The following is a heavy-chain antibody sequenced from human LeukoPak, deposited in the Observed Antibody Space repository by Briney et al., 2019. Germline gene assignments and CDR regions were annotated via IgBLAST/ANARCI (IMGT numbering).Heavy chain of an antibody. CDR2: MHYSGSP. J-gene: IGHJ4*02. CDR1: GGSISSTTHY. D-gene: IGHD2-21*02. CDR3: ARVPHAVTALLVLFYYFDY. V-gene: IGHV4-39*07. Sequence: PSETLSLTCTVSGGSISSTTHYWSWIRQPPGKGLEWIGSMHYSGSPYYNPSLKSQVTISVDTSENQFSLTLKSVTAADTAVYYCARVPHAVTALLVLFYYFDYWGQGTLVTVSS.